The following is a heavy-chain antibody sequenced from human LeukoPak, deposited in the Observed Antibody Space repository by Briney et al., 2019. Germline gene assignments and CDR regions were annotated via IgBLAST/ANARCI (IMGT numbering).Heavy chain of an antibody. D-gene: IGHD6-19*01. Sequence: GASLTLSWPPSAFTFISYAVGWARQAPGKGREWVSAIIGSGGSTDYADSVKGRCTISRDNSKNTLYLQMNSLRAEDTVVYYCAKCIRAMAVAGTGDYWGQGTLVTVSS. CDR2: IIGSGGST. J-gene: IGHJ4*02. V-gene: IGHV3-23*01. CDR1: AFTFISYA. CDR3: AKCIRAMAVAGTGDY.